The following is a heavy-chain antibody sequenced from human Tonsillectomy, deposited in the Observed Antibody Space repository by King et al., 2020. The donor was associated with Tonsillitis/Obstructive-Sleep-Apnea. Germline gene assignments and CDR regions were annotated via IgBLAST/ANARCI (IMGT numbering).Heavy chain of an antibody. CDR3: ARGRDEACHNILTGYFDL. CDR1: GGSFSGNY. D-gene: IGHD3-9*01. CDR2: INHSGRT. J-gene: IGHJ4*02. V-gene: IGHV4-34*01. Sequence: VQLQQWGAGLLKPSETLSLTCAAHGGSFSGNYWSWIRQPPGKGLEWIGEINHSGRTNYNPSLKSRVSMSADTSKNQFSLKLRSVTAADTAVYYCARGRDEACHNILTGYFDLWGQGSLVTVSS.